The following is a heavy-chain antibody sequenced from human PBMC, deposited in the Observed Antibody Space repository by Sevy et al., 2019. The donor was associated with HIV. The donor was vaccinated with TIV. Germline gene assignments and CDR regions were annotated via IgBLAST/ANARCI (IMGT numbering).Heavy chain of an antibody. CDR3: TRGPSGNYLVCFDY. Sequence: GGSLRLSCTTSGFTFGDYALSWFRQAPAKGLQWVTFIRGKTYGGTAEYAASVKGSFTISRDDSKSIAYLQMNSLKTEDTAVYYCTRGPSGNYLVCFDYWGQGTLVTVSS. CDR1: GFTFGDYA. CDR2: IRGKTYGGTA. D-gene: IGHD1-26*01. V-gene: IGHV3-49*03. J-gene: IGHJ4*02.